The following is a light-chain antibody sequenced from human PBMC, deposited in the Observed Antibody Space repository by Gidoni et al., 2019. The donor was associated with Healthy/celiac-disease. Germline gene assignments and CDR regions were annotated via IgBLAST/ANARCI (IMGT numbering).Light chain of an antibody. CDR3: QVWDSSNWV. J-gene: IGLJ3*02. CDR1: NIGSKS. CDR2: YDS. V-gene: IGLV3-21*04. Sequence: SYVLTQPPSVSVAPGKTARITCGGNNIGSKSVHWYQQTPGQAPVLVIYYDSDRPSGIPERFSGSNSGNTATLTISRVEAGDEADYYCQVWDSSNWVFGGGTKLTVL.